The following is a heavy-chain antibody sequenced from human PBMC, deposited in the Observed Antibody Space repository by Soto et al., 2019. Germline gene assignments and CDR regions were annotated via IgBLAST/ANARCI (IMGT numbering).Heavy chain of an antibody. CDR1: GFTFSSYA. D-gene: IGHD1-7*01. CDR3: AKDWYNWNSRGAFDY. V-gene: IGHV3-23*01. CDR2: ISGSGGST. Sequence: EVQLLESGGGLVQPGGSPRLSCAASGFTFSSYAMSWVRQAPGKGLEWVSAISGSGGSTYYADSVKGRFTISRDNSKNTLNLQMNSLRAEDTAVYYCAKDWYNWNSRGAFDYWGQGTLVTVSS. J-gene: IGHJ4*02.